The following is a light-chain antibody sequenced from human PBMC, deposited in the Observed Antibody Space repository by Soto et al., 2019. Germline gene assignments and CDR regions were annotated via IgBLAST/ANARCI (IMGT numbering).Light chain of an antibody. CDR2: GAS. CDR1: QVISSS. J-gene: IGKJ4*01. Sequence: AIQFTQSPSSLSASVGDRVTITCRASQVISSSLAWYQQKAGKAPKLLIYGASILQSGVLSGFSGSGFGTDVTLTISSLRAEDFAIYFCQQTKSYPSTFGGGTKVDIK. V-gene: IGKV1-13*02. CDR3: QQTKSYPST.